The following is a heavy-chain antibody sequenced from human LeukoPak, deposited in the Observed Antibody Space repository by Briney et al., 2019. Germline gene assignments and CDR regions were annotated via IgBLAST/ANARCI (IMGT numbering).Heavy chain of an antibody. D-gene: IGHD3-3*01. CDR3: RREALCGVVDYFDC. CDR2: SSSSGSIN. V-gene: IGHV3-11*01. CDR1: GFTLSDYY. J-gene: IGHJ4*02. Sequence: GWSLRLSCAASGFTLSDYYMVWVRPAPGKGLAWVPLSSSSGSINYFADSVKGRFTVSRDNAKNSVYLQMNGLLAEDTDVYYCRREALCGVVDYFDCWRQGTQVAVCS.